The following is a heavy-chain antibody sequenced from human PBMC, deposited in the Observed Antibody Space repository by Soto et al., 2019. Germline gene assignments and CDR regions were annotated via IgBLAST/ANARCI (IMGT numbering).Heavy chain of an antibody. CDR2: MNPKSANT. J-gene: IGHJ4*01. D-gene: IGHD4-4*01. V-gene: IGHV1-8*01. CDR3: ARSPSWETTVTPYYFDY. CDR1: RYAFISYD. Sequence: ASVKVSCKASRYAFISYDINWVRQATGQGLEWMGWMNPKSANTGYAQNFQGRVTMTRNTSISTAYMELSSLRSEDTAVYYCARSPSWETTVTPYYFDYWG.